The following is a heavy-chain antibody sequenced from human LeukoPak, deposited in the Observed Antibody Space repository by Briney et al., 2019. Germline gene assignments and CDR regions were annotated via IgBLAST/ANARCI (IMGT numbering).Heavy chain of an antibody. CDR3: TRSLRISVAGTQYYFDF. J-gene: IGHJ4*02. V-gene: IGHV3-49*03. Sequence: GGSLRLSCTASHCTAADYAISSLRQAPEKGLEWVAFIRSKTYTGTTDYAASVKGRFTISRDDSKALAYLQMNSLKTEETAEYYCTRSLRISVAGTQYYFDFWGQGTLVTASS. CDR1: HCTAADYA. D-gene: IGHD6-19*01. CDR2: IRSKTYTGTT.